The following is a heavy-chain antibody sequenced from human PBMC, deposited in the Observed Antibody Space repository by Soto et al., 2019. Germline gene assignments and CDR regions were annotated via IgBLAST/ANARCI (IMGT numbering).Heavy chain of an antibody. CDR1: GYTFTGYY. V-gene: IGHV1-2*04. Sequence: ASVKVSCKASGYTFTGYYMHWVRQAPGQGLEWMGWINPNSGGTNYAQKFQGWVTMTRDTSISTAYMELSRLRSDDTAVYYCARENVGFSGYYYYYMDVWGKGTTVTVSS. CDR3: ARENVGFSGYYYYYMDV. J-gene: IGHJ6*03. CDR2: INPNSGGT. D-gene: IGHD3-3*02.